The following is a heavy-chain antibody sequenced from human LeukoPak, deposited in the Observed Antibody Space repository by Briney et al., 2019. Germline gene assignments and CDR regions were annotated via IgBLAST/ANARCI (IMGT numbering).Heavy chain of an antibody. CDR3: ARLRDGSIDY. CDR1: GYHFTSYW. J-gene: IGHJ4*02. CDR2: IDLSDSYT. Sequence: GESLKISCKGSGYHFTSYWISWVRQMPGKGLEWMGRIDLSDSYTNYSPSFQGHVTISTDKSIFTAYLQWSSLKASDTAMYYCARLRDGSIDYWGQGTLVTVSS. V-gene: IGHV5-10-1*01.